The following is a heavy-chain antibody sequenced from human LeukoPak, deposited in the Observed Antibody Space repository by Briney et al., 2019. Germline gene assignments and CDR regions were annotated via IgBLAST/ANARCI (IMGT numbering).Heavy chain of an antibody. CDR1: GLTLSKDY. CDR2: IYSDGIT. CDR3: ARGGGAFCGSDCPRTFDY. Sequence: GGSLRLSCAASGLTLSKDYMSWGRQAPGKGLGWVAVIYSDGITYYADSVKGRFTISRGNSKSTLDLPMNSLSADDTAVYYCARGGGAFCGSDCPRTFDYWGQGTLVTVSS. J-gene: IGHJ4*02. D-gene: IGHD2-21*02. V-gene: IGHV3-53*01.